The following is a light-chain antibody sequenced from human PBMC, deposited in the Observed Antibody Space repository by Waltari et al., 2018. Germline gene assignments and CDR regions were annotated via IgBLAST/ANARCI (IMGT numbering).Light chain of an antibody. CDR2: NNN. Sequence: QSILTQTPSASGTPGQRVTISCSGSSSNIEPNIVNWFQQLPGRTPKLLIYNNNQRPSGVPDRFSGSKSGTSASLAISGLQSEDEADYYCVVWDGSLSAWVFGGGTKLTVL. CDR1: SSNIEPNI. J-gene: IGLJ3*02. V-gene: IGLV1-44*01. CDR3: VVWDGSLSAWV.